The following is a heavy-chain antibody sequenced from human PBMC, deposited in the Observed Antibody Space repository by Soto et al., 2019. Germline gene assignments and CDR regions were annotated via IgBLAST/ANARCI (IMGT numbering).Heavy chain of an antibody. CDR3: ARETITVSPRSYFDY. J-gene: IGHJ4*02. Sequence: SETLSLTCTVSGGSVSSGSYYWNWVRQPPGKGLQWIGYTHHSGSTNYNPSLQSRVTISVDTSKNQFSLRLSSVTAADTAVYYCARETITVSPRSYFDYWGQGHMVTDSS. CDR2: THHSGST. D-gene: IGHD4-4*01. V-gene: IGHV4-61*01. CDR1: GGSVSSGSYY.